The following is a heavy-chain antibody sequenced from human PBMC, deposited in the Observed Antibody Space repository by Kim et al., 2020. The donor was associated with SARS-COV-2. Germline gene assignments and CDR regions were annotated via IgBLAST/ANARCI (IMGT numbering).Heavy chain of an antibody. J-gene: IGHJ4*02. D-gene: IGHD2-15*01. V-gene: IGHV7-4-1*02. Sequence: NPTYAQGFTGRFVFSLDTSVSTAYLQISSLKAEDTAVYYCARVVSGGVDYWGQGTLVTVSS. CDR3: ARVVSGGVDY. CDR2: NP.